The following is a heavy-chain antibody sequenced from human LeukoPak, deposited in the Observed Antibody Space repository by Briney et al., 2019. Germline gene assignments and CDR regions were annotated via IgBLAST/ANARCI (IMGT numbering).Heavy chain of an antibody. CDR3: ARCYDSSDYFDY. J-gene: IGHJ4*02. D-gene: IGHD3-22*01. V-gene: IGHV3-66*01. Sequence: PGGSLRLSCAASGFTVSSNYMSWVRQAPGKGLEWVSVIYSGGSTYYADSVKGRFTISRDNSKNTLYLQMNSLRAEDTAVYYCARCYDSSDYFDYWGQGTLVTVSS. CDR1: GFTVSSNY. CDR2: IYSGGST.